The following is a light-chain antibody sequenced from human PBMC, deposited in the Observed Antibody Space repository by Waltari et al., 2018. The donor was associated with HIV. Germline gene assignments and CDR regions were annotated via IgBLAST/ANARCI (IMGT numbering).Light chain of an antibody. CDR2: WAS. Sequence: DIVVNQSPDSRAVSLGGGATTNWQSTQSVLYSSNDKNYLAWYQQRPGQPPKLLISWASTRESGVPDRFSGSGSGTDFSLTISSLQADDVAVYYCQQYYSTITFGQGTRLEIK. CDR3: QQYYSTIT. V-gene: IGKV4-1*01. J-gene: IGKJ5*01. CDR1: QSVLYSSNDKNY.